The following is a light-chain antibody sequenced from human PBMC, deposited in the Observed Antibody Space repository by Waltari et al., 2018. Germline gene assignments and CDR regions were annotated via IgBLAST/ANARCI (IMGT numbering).Light chain of an antibody. CDR3: VLYVGGGSWV. CDR2: SPT. V-gene: IGLV8-61*01. J-gene: IGLJ3*02. Sequence: QTVVTQEPSFSVSPGGTVTLTCGLSSGSVSYNYYPIWFQQTPGQAPRTLIYSPTPRSSGVSDRFSGSILGNRAALTITGAQANDESDYYCVLYVGGGSWVFGGGTKLTVL. CDR1: SGSVSYNYY.